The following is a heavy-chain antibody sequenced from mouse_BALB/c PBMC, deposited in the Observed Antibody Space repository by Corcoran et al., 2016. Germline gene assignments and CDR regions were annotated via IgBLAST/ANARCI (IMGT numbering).Heavy chain of an antibody. Sequence: EVQLQQSGAELVKPGASVKLSCTASGFNIKDTYMHWVKQRREQGLEWIGRIDPANGNTKYDPKLQGKATITADKSSNTAYLQLSSLTSEDTAVYYCANWDWYFDVWGAGTTVTVSS. D-gene: IGHD4-1*01. CDR3: ANWDWYFDV. V-gene: IGHV14-3*02. J-gene: IGHJ1*01. CDR2: IDPANGNT. CDR1: GFNIKDTY.